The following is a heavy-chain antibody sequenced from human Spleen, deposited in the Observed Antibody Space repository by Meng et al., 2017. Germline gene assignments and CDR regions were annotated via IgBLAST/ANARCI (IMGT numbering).Heavy chain of an antibody. CDR1: GGTFTNYY. Sequence: ASVKVSCKASGGTFTNYYMHWVRQAPGQGLEWMGIINPSGGSTTYAQKFQDRVTMTRDTSTSTVYMELSSLRSEDTAVYYCARRASSAYWSQYYFDYWGQGTLVTVSS. CDR3: ARRASSAYWSQYYFDY. D-gene: IGHD3-22*01. CDR2: INPSGGST. V-gene: IGHV1-46*01. J-gene: IGHJ4*02.